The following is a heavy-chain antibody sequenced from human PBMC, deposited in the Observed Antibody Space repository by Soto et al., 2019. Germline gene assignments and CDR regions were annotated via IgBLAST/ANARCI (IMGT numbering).Heavy chain of an antibody. Sequence: QLQLQESGPGLVKPSETLSLTCTVSGGSISSSSYYWGWIRQPPGKGLEWIGSIYYSGSTYYNPSLKSRVTISVDTSKNQFSLKLSSVTAADTAVYYCARLGYDILTGLYYFDYWGQGTLVTVSS. CDR3: ARLGYDILTGLYYFDY. CDR1: GGSISSSSYY. J-gene: IGHJ4*02. CDR2: IYYSGST. V-gene: IGHV4-39*01. D-gene: IGHD3-9*01.